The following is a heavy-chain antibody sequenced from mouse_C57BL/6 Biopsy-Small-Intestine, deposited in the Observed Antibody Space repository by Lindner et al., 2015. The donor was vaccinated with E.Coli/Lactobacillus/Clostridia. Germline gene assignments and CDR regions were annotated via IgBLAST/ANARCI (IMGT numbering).Heavy chain of an antibody. D-gene: IGHD2-4*01. CDR1: GYTFTDYY. Sequence: VQLQESGPELVKPGTSVKISCKASGYTFTDYYMNWVKQSPEKSLEWIGMINPSTGGTTYNQKFKAKATLTVDKSSSTAYIQLKILTSEDSAVYYCARSIYYDYNGFYFDFWGQGTTLTVSS. J-gene: IGHJ2*01. CDR2: INPSTGGT. CDR3: ARSIYYDYNGFYFDF. V-gene: IGHV1-42*01.